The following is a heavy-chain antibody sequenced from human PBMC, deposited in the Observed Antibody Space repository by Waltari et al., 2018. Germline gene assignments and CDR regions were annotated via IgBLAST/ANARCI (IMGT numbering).Heavy chain of an antibody. J-gene: IGHJ4*02. CDR2: TYYMSEWYN. V-gene: IGHV6-1*01. D-gene: IGHD3-3*01. Sequence: QVQLQQSGPGLVKPSQTLSLTCAISGDSVSSISAAWNWIRQSRSRGREWRGMTYYMSEWYNDYAVSVKSRITIHPDPSKNQFSLQLNSVTPEDTAVYYCARAADYDFWSGFYTGFDYWGQGTLVTVSS. CDR1: GDSVSSISAA. CDR3: ARAADYDFWSGFYTGFDY.